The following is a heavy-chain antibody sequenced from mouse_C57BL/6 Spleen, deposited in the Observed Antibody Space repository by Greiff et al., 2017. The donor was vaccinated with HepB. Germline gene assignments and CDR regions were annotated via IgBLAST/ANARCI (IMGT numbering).Heavy chain of an antibody. CDR1: GYSITSGYY. CDR2: ISYDGSN. V-gene: IGHV3-6*01. Sequence: VQLQQSGPGLVKPSPSLSLTCSVTGYSITSGYYWNWIRQFPGNKLEWMGYISYDGSNNYNPSLKNRISITRDTSKNQFFLKLNSVTTEDTATYYCAREGGIYYGKNYAMDYWGQGTSVTVAS. D-gene: IGHD2-1*01. CDR3: AREGGIYYGKNYAMDY. J-gene: IGHJ4*01.